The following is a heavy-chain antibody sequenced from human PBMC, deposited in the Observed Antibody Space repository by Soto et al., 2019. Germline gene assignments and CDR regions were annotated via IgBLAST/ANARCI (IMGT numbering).Heavy chain of an antibody. J-gene: IGHJ6*02. D-gene: IGHD1-1*01. V-gene: IGHV1-18*01. CDR2: ISGYNGNT. Sequence: ASVKVSCKASDNTFTHYGISWVRQAPGQGLEWMGWISGYNGNTKYAQKFQDRVTMTADTSTRRAFMEVRRMTSDDTGVYSGAATVGNYFGLDVWGPATTVTVTS. CDR1: DNTFTHYG. CDR3: AATVGNYFGLDV.